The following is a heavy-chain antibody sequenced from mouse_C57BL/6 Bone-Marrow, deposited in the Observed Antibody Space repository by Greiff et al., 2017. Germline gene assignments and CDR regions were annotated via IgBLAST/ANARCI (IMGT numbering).Heavy chain of an antibody. CDR1: GYTFTDYY. V-gene: IGHV1-26*01. CDR2: INPNNGGT. Sequence: VHVKQSGPELVKPGASVKISCKASGYTFTDYYMNWVKQSHGKSLEWIGDINPNNGGTSYNQKFKGKATLTVDKSSSTAYMELRSLTSEDSAVYYCAREQRRLPWFAYWGQGHLITVSA. D-gene: IGHD3-2*02. J-gene: IGHJ3*01. CDR3: AREQRRLPWFAY.